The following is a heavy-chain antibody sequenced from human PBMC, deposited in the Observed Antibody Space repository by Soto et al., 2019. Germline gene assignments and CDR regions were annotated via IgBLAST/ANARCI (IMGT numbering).Heavy chain of an antibody. CDR3: ASAVTMGWSPQGY. V-gene: IGHV3-21*06. CDR2: ISSISTYI. CDR1: GFTFNAYT. J-gene: IGHJ4*02. Sequence: EVRLVESGGGLVKPGGSLRLSCSASGFTFNAYTMNWVRQAPGKGLEWVSSISSISTYIYYADSVKGRFTISRDNTNNSLYLQMNSLRTDYTALYYCASAVTMGWSPQGYWGQGTPVTVSS. D-gene: IGHD4-17*01.